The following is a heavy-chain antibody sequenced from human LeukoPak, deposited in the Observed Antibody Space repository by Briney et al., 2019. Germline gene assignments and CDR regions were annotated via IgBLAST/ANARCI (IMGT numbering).Heavy chain of an antibody. CDR2: INHSGST. Sequence: SETLSLTCAVYGGSFSGYYWSWIRQPPGKGLEWIGEINHSGSTNYNPSLKSRVTMSVDTSKNQFSLKLSSVTAADTAVYYCARAIYCSGGSCFYYFDYWGQGTLVTVSS. CDR3: ARAIYCSGGSCFYYFDY. J-gene: IGHJ4*02. CDR1: GGSFSGYY. V-gene: IGHV4-34*01. D-gene: IGHD2-15*01.